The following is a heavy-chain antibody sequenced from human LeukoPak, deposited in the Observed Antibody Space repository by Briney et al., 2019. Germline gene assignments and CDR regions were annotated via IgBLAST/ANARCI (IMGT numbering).Heavy chain of an antibody. J-gene: IGHJ4*02. D-gene: IGHD3-3*01. CDR2: INLDGSEK. CDR3: ARGITSGPRRYDVRNFDY. V-gene: IGHV3-7*01. CDR1: GFIFSTSW. Sequence: PGGSLRLSCTASGFIFSTSWMTWVRQAPGKGLAWVANINLDGSEKYYVGSVKGRFTISRDNAKNSLYLQMNSLRAEDTAVYYCARGITSGPRRYDVRNFDYWGQGTPVTVSS.